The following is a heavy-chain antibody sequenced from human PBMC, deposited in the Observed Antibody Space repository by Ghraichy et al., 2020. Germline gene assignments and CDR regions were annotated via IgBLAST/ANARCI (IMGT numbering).Heavy chain of an antibody. D-gene: IGHD3-22*01. CDR1: GYTFTGYY. V-gene: IGHV1-2*06. Sequence: ASVKVSCKASGYTFTGYYMHWVRQAPGQGLEWMGRINPNSGGTNYAQKFQGRVTMTRDTSISTAYMELSRLRSDDTAVYYCATESHYYYSSGYLETFDYWGQGTLVTVSS. J-gene: IGHJ4*02. CDR2: INPNSGGT. CDR3: ATESHYYYSSGYLETFDY.